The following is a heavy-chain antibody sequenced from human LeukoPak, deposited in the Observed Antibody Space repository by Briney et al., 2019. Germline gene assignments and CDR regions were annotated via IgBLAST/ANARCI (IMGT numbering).Heavy chain of an antibody. V-gene: IGHV4-39*02. Sequence: SETLSLTCTVSGGSISRSTYYWGWIRQPPGKGAEWIGVIYHSGSTYYNPSLKTRVTISVDTSKNHFSLKLSSVTAADTAVYYCASRSDDNSLFYFDYWGQGTLVTVSS. D-gene: IGHD3-22*01. CDR1: GGSISRSTYY. J-gene: IGHJ4*02. CDR2: IYHSGST. CDR3: ASRSDDNSLFYFDY.